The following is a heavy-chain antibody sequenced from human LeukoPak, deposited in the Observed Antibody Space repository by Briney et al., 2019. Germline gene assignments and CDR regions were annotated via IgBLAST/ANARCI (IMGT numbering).Heavy chain of an antibody. CDR2: IYYSGST. Sequence: SSETLSLTCTVPGGSISSNSFYWGWIRQPPGKGLEWIGSIYYSGSTYYNPSLKSRVTISVDTSKTQFSLKLSSVTVADTAVYYCARNRYYYGSGNYGVPNWFDPWGQGTLVTVSS. CDR3: ARNRYYYGSGNYGVPNWFDP. CDR1: GGSISSNSFY. D-gene: IGHD3-10*01. J-gene: IGHJ5*02. V-gene: IGHV4-39*01.